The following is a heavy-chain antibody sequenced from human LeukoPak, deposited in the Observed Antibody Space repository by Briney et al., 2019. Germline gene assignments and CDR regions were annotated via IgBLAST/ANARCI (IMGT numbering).Heavy chain of an antibody. CDR2: INWIDGST. J-gene: IGHJ5*02. CDR1: GSTSDDYG. V-gene: IGHV3-20*04. CDR3: ARENEVLWFGQLRDLFDP. D-gene: IGHD3-10*01. Sequence: GPSLSLSCAAYGSTSDDYGISWVRKAPGNGPEWVSGINWIDGSTGYADSATGQLTIPIDNAKHSLYLQMNCLRAEATAVYYSARENEVLWFGQLRDLFDPWGQGTPVTVSS.